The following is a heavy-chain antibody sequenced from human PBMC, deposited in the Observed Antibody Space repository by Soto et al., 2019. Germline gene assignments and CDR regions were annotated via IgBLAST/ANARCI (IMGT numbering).Heavy chain of an antibody. V-gene: IGHV1-3*05. CDR3: ARDPSYYGMDV. Sequence: QVQLVQSGAEEKKPGTSVKVSCKASGYTFTSYAMHWVRQAPGQRLEWMGWINAGNGNTKYSQKFQGRVTITRDTSASTAYMQLSSLRSEDTAVYYCARDPSYYGMDVWGQGTTVTVSS. CDR1: GYTFTSYA. CDR2: INAGNGNT. J-gene: IGHJ6*02.